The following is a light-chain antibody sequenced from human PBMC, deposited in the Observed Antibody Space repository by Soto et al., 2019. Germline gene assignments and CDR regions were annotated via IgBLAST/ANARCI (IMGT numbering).Light chain of an antibody. J-gene: IGLJ3*02. CDR2: DIS. CDR1: TGAVTSDHY. CDR3: LLSYSGARV. V-gene: IGLV7-46*01. Sequence: QAVVTQEPSLTVSPGGTVTLTCGSSTGAVTSDHYPYWFQQKPGQAPRTLIYDISKKHSWTPGRFSGSLLGGKAALTLSGAQPEDEAEYYCLLSYSGARVFGGGTQLTVL.